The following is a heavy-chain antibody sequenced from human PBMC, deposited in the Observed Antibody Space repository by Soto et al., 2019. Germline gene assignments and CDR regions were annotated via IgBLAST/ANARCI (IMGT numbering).Heavy chain of an antibody. CDR2: INSDGSST. CDR1: GFTFSSYW. Sequence: EVQLVESGGGLVQPGGSLRLSCAASGFTFSSYWMHWVRQAPGKGLVWVSRINSDGSSTSYADSVKGRFTISRDNAKNTLYLKMNSLRAEDTAVYYCARDRYCSGGSCDSTDAFDIWGQGTMVTVSS. V-gene: IGHV3-74*01. J-gene: IGHJ3*02. CDR3: ARDRYCSGGSCDSTDAFDI. D-gene: IGHD2-15*01.